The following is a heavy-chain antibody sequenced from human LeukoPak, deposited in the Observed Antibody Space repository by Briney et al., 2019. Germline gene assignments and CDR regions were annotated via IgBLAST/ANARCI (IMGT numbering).Heavy chain of an antibody. D-gene: IGHD6-13*01. V-gene: IGHV4-39*01. Sequence: SGTLSLTCTVSGGSISSSSYYWSWIRQPPGKGLEWIGEINHSGSTNYNPSLKSRVTISVDTSKNQFSLKLSSVTAADTAVYYCARHGPAPPIAAAGSMWARRYYYYMDVWGKGTTVTVSS. CDR1: GGSISSSSYY. CDR2: INHSGST. J-gene: IGHJ6*03. CDR3: ARHGPAPPIAAAGSMWARRYYYYMDV.